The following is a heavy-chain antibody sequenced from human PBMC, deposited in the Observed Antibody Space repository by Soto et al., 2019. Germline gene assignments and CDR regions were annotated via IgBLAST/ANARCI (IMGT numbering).Heavy chain of an antibody. J-gene: IGHJ4*02. CDR1: GYTFTNFG. Sequence: QVQLVQSGAEVKKPGASVKVSCKASGYTFTNFGISWVRQAPGQGLEWMGWISAYNGNTNYAQNFQGRVTMTTDTATRAANMERRRLRSDDTSVYYCARGGTPLDYWGQGTLVTVSS. CDR2: ISAYNGNT. V-gene: IGHV1-18*01. D-gene: IGHD3-16*01. CDR3: ARGGTPLDY.